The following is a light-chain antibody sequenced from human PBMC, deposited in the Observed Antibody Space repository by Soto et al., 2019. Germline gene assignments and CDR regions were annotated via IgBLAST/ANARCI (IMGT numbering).Light chain of an antibody. J-gene: IGKJ1*01. Sequence: DIQMTQSPATLSASVGDRVTITCRASQSISTWLAWYQQNPGKAPKLLIYDASSLESGVPSRFSGSGSGTEFTLTISSLQPDDFATYYCQQYNSYWKFGQGTKVDI. CDR2: DAS. CDR3: QQYNSYWK. V-gene: IGKV1-5*01. CDR1: QSISTW.